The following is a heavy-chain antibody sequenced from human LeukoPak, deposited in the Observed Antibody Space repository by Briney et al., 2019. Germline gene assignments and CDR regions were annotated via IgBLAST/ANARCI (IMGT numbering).Heavy chain of an antibody. CDR1: GGSISSSSYY. CDR3: ATGPYDYIWGSYRSPFDY. V-gene: IGHV4-39*01. D-gene: IGHD3-16*02. CDR2: IYYSGST. Sequence: PSETLSLTCTVSGGSISSSSYYWGWIRQPPGKGLEWIGSIYYSGSTYYNPSLKSRVTISVDTSKNQFSLKLSSVTAADTAVYYCATGPYDYIWGSYRSPFDYWGQGTLVTVSS. J-gene: IGHJ4*02.